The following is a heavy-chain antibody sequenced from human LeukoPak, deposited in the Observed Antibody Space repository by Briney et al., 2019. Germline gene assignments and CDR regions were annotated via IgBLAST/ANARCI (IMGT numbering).Heavy chain of an antibody. J-gene: IGHJ3*02. Sequence: GGSLRLSCAASGFTFSSYAMSWVRQAPGKGLEWVSAISGSGGSTYYADSVKGRFTISRDISNNTLYLQMNSLRPEDTAVYYCAKLGVSDSSGYHDAFDIWGQGTMVTVSS. CDR2: ISGSGGST. V-gene: IGHV3-23*01. D-gene: IGHD3-22*01. CDR1: GFTFSSYA. CDR3: AKLGVSDSSGYHDAFDI.